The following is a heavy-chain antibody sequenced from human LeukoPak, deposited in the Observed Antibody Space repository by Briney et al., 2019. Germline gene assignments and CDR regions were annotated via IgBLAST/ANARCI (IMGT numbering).Heavy chain of an antibody. CDR3: ARVQQLVYAFDI. CDR2: IYSGGST. V-gene: IGHV3-53*01. D-gene: IGHD6-13*01. Sequence: GGSLRLSCAASGFTVSSNYMSWVRQAPGKGLEWVSVIYSGGSTYYADSVKGRFTISRDNSKNTLYLQMNSLRAEDTAVYYCARVQQLVYAFDIWGQGTMVTVSS. CDR1: GFTVSSNY. J-gene: IGHJ3*02.